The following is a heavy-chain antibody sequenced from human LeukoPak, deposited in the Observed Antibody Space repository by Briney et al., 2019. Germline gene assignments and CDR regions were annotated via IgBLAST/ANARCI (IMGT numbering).Heavy chain of an antibody. J-gene: IGHJ4*02. Sequence: SETLSLTCAAYGGSFSGYYWSWIRQPPGKGLEWIGEINHSGSTNYNPSLKSRVTISVDTSKNQFSLKLSSVTAADTAVYYCARDRCSSTSCRFDYWGQGTLVTVSS. CDR3: ARDRCSSTSCRFDY. CDR2: INHSGST. V-gene: IGHV4-34*01. CDR1: GGSFSGYY. D-gene: IGHD2-2*01.